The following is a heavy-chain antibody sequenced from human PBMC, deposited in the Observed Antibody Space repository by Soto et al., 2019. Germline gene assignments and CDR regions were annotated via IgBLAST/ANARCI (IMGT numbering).Heavy chain of an antibody. CDR1: GYSFTAYG. Sequence: QVQVVQSGDEVKGTGASVRASVKTSGYSFTAYGISWVRQAPGQGLEWMGWISCYNGKTKYAQKVQGRVTMTTDTSTSTAYMEVRSLRSDDTAIYYCARDAPPPELRFLEWHNYDYNGMDVWGQGTTVTVSS. CDR2: ISCYNGKT. V-gene: IGHV1-18*01. J-gene: IGHJ6*02. D-gene: IGHD3-3*01. CDR3: ARDAPPPELRFLEWHNYDYNGMDV.